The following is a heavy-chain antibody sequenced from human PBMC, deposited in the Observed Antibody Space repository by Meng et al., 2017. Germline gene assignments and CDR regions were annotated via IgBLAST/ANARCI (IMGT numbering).Heavy chain of an antibody. CDR3: ARSNIMITFGGVFDHYYGMDV. J-gene: IGHJ6*02. D-gene: IGHD3-16*02. V-gene: IGHV1-18*01. Sequence: ASVKVSCKASGYTFTSYGISWVRQAPGQGLEWMGWISAYNGNTNYAQKLQGRVTMTTDTSTSTAYMELRSLRSDDTAVYYCARSNIMITFGGVFDHYYGMDVWGQGTTVTVSS. CDR2: ISAYNGNT. CDR1: GYTFTSYG.